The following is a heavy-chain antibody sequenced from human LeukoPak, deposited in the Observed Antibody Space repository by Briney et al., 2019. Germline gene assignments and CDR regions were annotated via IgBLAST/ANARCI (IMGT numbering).Heavy chain of an antibody. Sequence: GRSLRLSCAASGFTFSSYGMHWVRQAPGKGLEWVAVIWYDGSNKYYADSVKGRFTISRDNFKNTLYLQMNSLRAEDTAVYYCASSAVAGPYFDYWGQGTLVTVSS. V-gene: IGHV3-33*01. CDR1: GFTFSSYG. D-gene: IGHD6-19*01. J-gene: IGHJ4*02. CDR3: ASSAVAGPYFDY. CDR2: IWYDGSNK.